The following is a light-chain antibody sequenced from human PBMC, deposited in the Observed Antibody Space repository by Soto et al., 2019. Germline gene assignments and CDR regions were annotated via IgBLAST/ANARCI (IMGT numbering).Light chain of an antibody. CDR3: QQTYSLPDT. CDR1: QIINNY. V-gene: IGKV1-39*01. J-gene: IGKJ2*01. Sequence: DIQMTQSPSSLSASVGDRVTITCRASQIINNYVNWYQQKPGEAPKLLIYAASSLQSGVPSRFSGSGSGTTFTLTNSSLQPEDFAAYYCQQTYSLPDTFGQGTKLEI. CDR2: AAS.